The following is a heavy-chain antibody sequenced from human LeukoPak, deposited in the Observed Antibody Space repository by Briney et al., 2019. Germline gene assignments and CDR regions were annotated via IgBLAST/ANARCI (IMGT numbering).Heavy chain of an antibody. CDR1: GYTFTSYG. V-gene: IGHV1-18*01. D-gene: IGHD1-7*01. CDR2: ISACNGNT. Sequence: AASVKVSCKASGYTFTSYGISWVRQAPGQGLEWMGWISACNGNTNYAQKLQGRVTMTTDTSTSTAYMELRSLRSDDTAVYYCARVRGTTRLWYFDLWGRGTLVTVSS. CDR3: ARVRGTTRLWYFDL. J-gene: IGHJ2*01.